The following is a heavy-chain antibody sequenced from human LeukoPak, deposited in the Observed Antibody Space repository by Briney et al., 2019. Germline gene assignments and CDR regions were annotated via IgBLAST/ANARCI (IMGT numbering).Heavy chain of an antibody. D-gene: IGHD5-18*01. CDR1: GFTFSSYS. J-gene: IGHJ3*02. Sequence: GGSLRLSCAASGFTFSSYSMSWVRQAPGKGLEWVSSISSSSSYIYYADSVKGRFTISRDNAKNSLYLQMNSLRAEDTAVYYCARCEDTAMAEVAFDIWGQGTMVTVSS. CDR2: ISSSSSYI. V-gene: IGHV3-21*01. CDR3: ARCEDTAMAEVAFDI.